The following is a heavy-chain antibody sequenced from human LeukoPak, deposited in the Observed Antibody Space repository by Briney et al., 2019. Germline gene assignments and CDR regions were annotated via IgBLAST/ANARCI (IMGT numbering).Heavy chain of an antibody. D-gene: IGHD1-26*01. J-gene: IGHJ3*02. Sequence: SETLSLTCTVSGYSISSGYYWGWIRQPPGKGLEWIASIYHSGSTYYNPSLKSRVTISVDTSKNQFSLKLSSVTAADTAVYYCARVIVGAKHDAFDIWGQGTMVTVSS. V-gene: IGHV4-38-2*02. CDR3: ARVIVGAKHDAFDI. CDR1: GYSISSGYY. CDR2: IYHSGST.